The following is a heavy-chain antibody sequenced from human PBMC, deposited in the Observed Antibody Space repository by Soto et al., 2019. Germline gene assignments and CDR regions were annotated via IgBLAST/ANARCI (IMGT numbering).Heavy chain of an antibody. CDR2: ISYDGSNK. CDR3: ARKRDGYNFGIFDY. Sequence: GGSLRLSCAASGFTFSSYAMHWVRQAPGKGLEWVAVISYDGSNKYYADSVKGRFTISRDNSKNTLYLQMNSLRAEDTAVYFCARKRDGYNFGIFDYWGQGTLVTVSS. V-gene: IGHV3-30-3*01. J-gene: IGHJ4*02. D-gene: IGHD5-12*01. CDR1: GFTFSSYA.